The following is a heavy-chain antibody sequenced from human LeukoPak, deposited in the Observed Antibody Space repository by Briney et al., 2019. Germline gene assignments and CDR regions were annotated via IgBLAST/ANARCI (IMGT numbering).Heavy chain of an antibody. Sequence: ASVKVSCKASGYTFTSYYMNWVRQAPGQGLEWKGIINPSGGSTRYAQKFQGRVTMTRDTSTSTVYMELSSLRSEDTAVYYCAKLPSVVPAAPIDYWGQGTLVTVSS. D-gene: IGHD2-2*01. CDR3: AKLPSVVPAAPIDY. V-gene: IGHV1-46*01. CDR2: INPSGGST. CDR1: GYTFTSYY. J-gene: IGHJ4*02.